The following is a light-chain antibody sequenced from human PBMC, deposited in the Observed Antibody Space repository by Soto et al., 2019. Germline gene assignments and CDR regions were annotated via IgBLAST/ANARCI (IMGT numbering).Light chain of an antibody. CDR3: SSYSSSSTLV. CDR1: SSDVGGYNY. CDR2: EVS. Sequence: QSALTQPASVSGSPGQSITIACTGTSSDVGGYNYVSWFQQHPGKAPKLMISEVSNRPSGVSNRFSASKSGNTASLTISGLQSEDEATYYCSSYSSSSTLVFGTGTKV. V-gene: IGLV2-14*01. J-gene: IGLJ1*01.